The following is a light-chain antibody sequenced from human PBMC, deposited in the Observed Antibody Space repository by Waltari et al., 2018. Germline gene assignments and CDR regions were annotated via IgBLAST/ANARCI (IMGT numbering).Light chain of an antibody. CDR3: SSYMDTTTLEL. V-gene: IGLV2-14*03. CDR2: DVN. CDR1: SSDVGSYNY. J-gene: IGLJ2*01. Sequence: QSALTQPASVSGSPGQSITISCTGTSSDVGSYNYVSCYQQHPGKAPKHMIYDVNNRPSVVSNRFSGSKSGNTASLTISGLQAEDEADYYCSSYMDTTTLELFGGGTSLTVL.